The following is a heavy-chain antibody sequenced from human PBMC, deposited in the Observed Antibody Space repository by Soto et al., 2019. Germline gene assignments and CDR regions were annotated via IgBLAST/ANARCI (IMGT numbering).Heavy chain of an antibody. J-gene: IGHJ6*02. Sequence: EVQLVESGGGLVQPGGSLRLSCAASGFTFSSYSMNWVRQAPGKGLEWVSYISSSSSTIYYADSVKGRFTISRDNAKNSLYLQMNSLRDEDTAVYYCASRLLWFGERSYYYGMDVWGQGTTVTVSS. CDR2: ISSSSSTI. CDR1: GFTFSSYS. D-gene: IGHD3-10*01. V-gene: IGHV3-48*02. CDR3: ASRLLWFGERSYYYGMDV.